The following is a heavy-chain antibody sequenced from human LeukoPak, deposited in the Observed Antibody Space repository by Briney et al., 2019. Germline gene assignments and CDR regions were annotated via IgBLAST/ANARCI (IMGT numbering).Heavy chain of an antibody. CDR2: INHSGST. Sequence: SETLSLTCAVYGGSFSGYYWSWIRQPPGKGLEWIGEINHSGSTNYNPSLKSRVTISVDTSKNQFSLKLSSVTAADTAVYYCASGNPAVAGKWFDYWGQGTLVTVSP. V-gene: IGHV4-34*01. CDR1: GGSFSGYY. J-gene: IGHJ4*02. CDR3: ASGNPAVAGKWFDY. D-gene: IGHD6-19*01.